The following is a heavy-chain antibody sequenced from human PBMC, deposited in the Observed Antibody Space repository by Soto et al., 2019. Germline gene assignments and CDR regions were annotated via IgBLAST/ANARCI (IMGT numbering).Heavy chain of an antibody. J-gene: IGHJ6*03. CDR3: ARTYVTDVVVVPASKDYMDV. CDR2: ISYSGST. V-gene: IGHV4-39*01. D-gene: IGHD2-2*01. CDR1: GGSISSSSSS. Sequence: QLQLQESGPGLVKPSGTLSLTCTVSGGSISSSSSSGGWIRQPPGKGLEWLGIISYSGSTYYSPSLKSRVTISVDASKNLFSLKLSSVTAADTAVYYCARTYVTDVVVVPASKDYMDVWGKGTTVTVSS.